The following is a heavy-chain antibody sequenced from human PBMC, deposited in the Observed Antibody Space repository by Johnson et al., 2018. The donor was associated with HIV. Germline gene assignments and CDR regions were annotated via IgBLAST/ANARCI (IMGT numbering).Heavy chain of an antibody. CDR1: GFTFSSYW. Sequence: MLLVESGGGLVQPGGSLRLSCAASGFTFSSYWMSWVRQAPGKGLEWVSYISSSGSTLYYADSVKGRFTISRDNAKSSLYLQMNSLRAEDTAVYYCARDDDYSKVRAFDIWGQGTMVTVSS. V-gene: IGHV3-48*04. CDR2: ISSSGSTL. J-gene: IGHJ3*02. CDR3: ARDDDYSKVRAFDI. D-gene: IGHD4-11*01.